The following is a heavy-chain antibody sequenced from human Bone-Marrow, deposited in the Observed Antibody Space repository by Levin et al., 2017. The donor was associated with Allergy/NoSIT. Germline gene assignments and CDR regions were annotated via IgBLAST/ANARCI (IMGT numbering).Heavy chain of an antibody. CDR1: GFTFDNYA. Sequence: GGSLRLSCAASGFTFDNYAMHWVRQPPGKGLEWVSGISWNSAEIGYGDSVKGRFTISRDNAKNSLYLQMNSLRAEDTALYYCVKDIQTPEAPGMVLQFWGQGTLVMVSS. CDR3: VKDIQTPEAPGMVLQF. D-gene: IGHD1-14*01. CDR2: ISWNSAEI. J-gene: IGHJ1*01. V-gene: IGHV3-9*01.